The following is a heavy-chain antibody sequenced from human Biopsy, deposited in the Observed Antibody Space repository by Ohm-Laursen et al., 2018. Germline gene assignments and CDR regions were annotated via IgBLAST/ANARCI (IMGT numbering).Heavy chain of an antibody. J-gene: IGHJ4*02. V-gene: IGHV3-11*01. CDR3: ATDGAGSYNEN. D-gene: IGHD3-10*01. CDR1: GFTFGDYY. CDR2: ISGSGVTK. Sequence: GSLRLSRAASGFTFGDYYMSWIRQAPGKGLEWLSYISGSGVTKMYADSVKGRFTVSRDNAKNSLYLEMNNLTVEDTAVYYCATDGAGSYNENWGQGTLSVSPQ.